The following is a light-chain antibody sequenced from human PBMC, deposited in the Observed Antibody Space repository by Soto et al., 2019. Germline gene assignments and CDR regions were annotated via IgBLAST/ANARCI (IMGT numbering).Light chain of an antibody. CDR1: SSDVGTYNY. CDR2: DVS. V-gene: IGLV2-11*01. J-gene: IGLJ2*01. CDR3: CSYAGSYTPV. Sequence: QSALTQPRSVSGSRGQSVTISCTGTSSDVGTYNYVSWYQQHPGKAPKLMIYDVSQRPSGVPDRFSGSKSGNTASLTISGLQAEDESDYYCCSYAGSYTPVFGGGTKLTVL.